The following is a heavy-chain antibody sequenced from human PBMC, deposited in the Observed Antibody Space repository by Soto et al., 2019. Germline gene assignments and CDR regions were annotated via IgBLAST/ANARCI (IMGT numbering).Heavy chain of an antibody. CDR3: VRDGTKTLRDWFDP. J-gene: IGHJ5*02. Sequence: SETLSLTCTVSGASISGFYWSWIRKSAEKGLEWIGRIYATGTTDYNPSLKSRVMMSVDTSKKQFSLKLRSVTAADTAVYYCVRDGTKTLRDWFDPWGQGISVTVSS. V-gene: IGHV4-4*07. CDR1: GASISGFY. CDR2: IYATGTT. D-gene: IGHD1-1*01.